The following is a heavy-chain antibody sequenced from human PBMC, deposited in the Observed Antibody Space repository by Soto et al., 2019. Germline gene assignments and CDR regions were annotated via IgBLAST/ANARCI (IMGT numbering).Heavy chain of an antibody. CDR2: IIPILGTA. V-gene: IGHV1-69*06. Sequence: QVQLVQSGAEVKKPGSSVKVSCKASGGTFSSYAISWVRQAPGQGLEWMGGIIPILGTANYAQKFQGRVTITADKSTRPAYMDLRSLRSEATAVYYCAREGSYYYDSSGYRYYFDYWGQGTLVTVSS. J-gene: IGHJ4*02. CDR3: AREGSYYYDSSGYRYYFDY. CDR1: GGTFSSYA. D-gene: IGHD3-22*01.